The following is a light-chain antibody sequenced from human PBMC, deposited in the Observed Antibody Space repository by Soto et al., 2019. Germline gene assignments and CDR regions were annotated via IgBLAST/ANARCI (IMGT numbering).Light chain of an antibody. CDR1: QSLSNN. Sequence: EIVMTQSPATLSVSPGERATLSCRASQSLSNNLAWYQQKPGQAPRLLIYGASTRATGIPARFSGSGSGTAFTLTISSLQSEDFAVYYCQQYNNWPPWTFGHGTKVEIK. J-gene: IGKJ1*01. V-gene: IGKV3-15*01. CDR2: GAS. CDR3: QQYNNWPPWT.